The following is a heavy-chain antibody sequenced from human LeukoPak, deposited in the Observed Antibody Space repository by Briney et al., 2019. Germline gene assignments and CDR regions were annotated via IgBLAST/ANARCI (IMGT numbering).Heavy chain of an antibody. D-gene: IGHD4-4*01. CDR2: MNPNSGNA. J-gene: IGHJ4*02. CDR3: ASPRSFGTGHTVITTFGF. V-gene: IGHV1-8*01. CDR1: GYTFTSYD. Sequence: ASVKVSCKASGYTFTSYDINWVRQVTGQGFEWMGWMNPNSGNAVFAQKFHGRVTMTSNTSTSTAYMELSRLRYEDTAVYYCASPRSFGTGHTVITTFGFWGQGTLVTVSS.